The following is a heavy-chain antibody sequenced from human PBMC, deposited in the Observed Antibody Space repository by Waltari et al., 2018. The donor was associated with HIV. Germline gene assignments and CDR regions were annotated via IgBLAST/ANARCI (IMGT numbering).Heavy chain of an antibody. V-gene: IGHV3-23*01. D-gene: IGHD3-22*01. CDR3: AKDLETYYYDSSGYYRTYSFDY. CDR1: GFTFSSYA. CDR2: ISGSGGST. Sequence: EVQLLESGGGLVQPGGSLRLSCAASGFTFSSYAMSWVRQAPGQGLEWVSAISGSGGSTYYADSVKGRFTISRDNSKNTLYLQMNSLRAEDTAVYYCAKDLETYYYDSSGYYRTYSFDYWGQGTLVTVSS. J-gene: IGHJ4*02.